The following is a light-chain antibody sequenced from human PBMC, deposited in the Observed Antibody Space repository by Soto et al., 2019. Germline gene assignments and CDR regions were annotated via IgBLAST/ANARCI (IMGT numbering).Light chain of an antibody. J-gene: IGKJ2*01. Sequence: EIVLTQSPGTLSLSPGERATLSCRASQSLGSNYLAWYQQRPXXXPRLLIYGTSTRTTGIPDRFSGSGSGTDFTLTISRLEPEDFAVYYCQHFGSSPPRYTFGQGTKLEI. CDR3: QHFGSSPPRYT. CDR1: QSLGSNY. CDR2: GTS. V-gene: IGKV3-20*01.